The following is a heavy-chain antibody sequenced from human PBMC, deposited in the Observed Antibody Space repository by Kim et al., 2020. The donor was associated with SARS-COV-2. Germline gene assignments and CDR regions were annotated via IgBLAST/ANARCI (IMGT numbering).Heavy chain of an antibody. CDR1: GFTFGEHA. CDR3: SREWYSNSWEDFSYY. D-gene: IGHD4-4*01. Sequence: GGSLRRSCATSGFTFGEHAMSWVRQAPGKGLQWVGFIRNKAYGGTTQYATSVKGRFTISRDDSKSIVYLQMNSLKIEDTAVYYCSREWYSNSWEDFSYY. CDR2: IRNKAYGGTT. V-gene: IGHV3-49*04. J-gene: IGHJ6*01.